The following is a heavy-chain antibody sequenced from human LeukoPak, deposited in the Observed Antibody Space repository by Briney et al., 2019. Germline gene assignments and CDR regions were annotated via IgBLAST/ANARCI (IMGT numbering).Heavy chain of an antibody. D-gene: IGHD6-19*01. CDR1: GGSISSYY. V-gene: IGHV4-4*07. J-gene: IGHJ6*03. CDR2: IYTSGST. Sequence: PSETLSLTCTVSGGSISSYYWSWIRQPAGKGLEWIGRIYTSGSTNYNPSLKSRVTISVDTSKNQFSLKLSSVTAADTAVYYCARDPGYSSGWYYYYMDVWGKGTTVTISS. CDR3: ARDPGYSSGWYYYYMDV.